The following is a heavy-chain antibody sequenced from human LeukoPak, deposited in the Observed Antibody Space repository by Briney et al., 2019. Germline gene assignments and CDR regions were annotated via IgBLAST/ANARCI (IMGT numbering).Heavy chain of an antibody. Sequence: GGSLRLSCAASGFTFSDHDMDWVRQAPGEGLEWVGRSRSKAESYNTEYAASVKGRFTISRGDSTNSLYLQMNSLKTEDTAVYYCRLYGSRSFPHFYGMDVWGQGTTVTVSS. V-gene: IGHV3-72*01. CDR2: SRSKAESYNT. D-gene: IGHD3-10*01. CDR1: GFTFSDHD. J-gene: IGHJ6*02. CDR3: RLYGSRSFPHFYGMDV.